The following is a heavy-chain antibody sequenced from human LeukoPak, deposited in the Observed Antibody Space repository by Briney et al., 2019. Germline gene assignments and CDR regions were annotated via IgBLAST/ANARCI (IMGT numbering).Heavy chain of an antibody. CDR2: ISGDGGST. V-gene: IGHV3-23*01. Sequence: GGSLRLSCAASEFTFNTYAMSGVRQAPGKGLEWVSVISGDGGSTFYADSVKGRFTISRDNSKNTLYLQMNSLRAEDTAVYYCARSSYSAMAKYYFDYWGRGTQVTVSS. CDR3: ARSSYSAMAKYYFDY. CDR1: EFTFNTYA. D-gene: IGHD5-18*01. J-gene: IGHJ4*02.